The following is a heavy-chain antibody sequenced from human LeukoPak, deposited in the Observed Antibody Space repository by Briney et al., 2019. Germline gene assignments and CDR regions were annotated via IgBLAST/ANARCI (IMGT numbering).Heavy chain of an antibody. CDR2: IIPIFGTT. CDR3: ASVWFGPTIHGYFQH. J-gene: IGHJ1*01. D-gene: IGHD3-10*01. CDR1: GGTFSSYA. Sequence: GASVKVSCKASGGTFSSYAISWVRQAPGQGLEWMGGIIPIFGTTNYAQKFQGRVTISADESTSTACMELSSLRSEDTAVYYCASVWFGPTIHGYFQHWGRGTLVTVSS. V-gene: IGHV1-69*13.